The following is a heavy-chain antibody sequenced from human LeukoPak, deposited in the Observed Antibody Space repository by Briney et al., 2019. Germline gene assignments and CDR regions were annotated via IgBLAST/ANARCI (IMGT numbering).Heavy chain of an antibody. J-gene: IGHJ4*02. CDR1: GFTFSSYE. CDR3: ATQGDGYNSAFDY. Sequence: GGSLRLSCAASGFTFSSYEMNWVRQAPGKGLEWVSSITSSSSYIYFADSVKGRFTISRDNAKNSMYLQMNSLRVEDTAVYFCATQGDGYNSAFDYWGQGTLVTVSS. V-gene: IGHV3-21*01. D-gene: IGHD5-24*01. CDR2: ITSSSSYI.